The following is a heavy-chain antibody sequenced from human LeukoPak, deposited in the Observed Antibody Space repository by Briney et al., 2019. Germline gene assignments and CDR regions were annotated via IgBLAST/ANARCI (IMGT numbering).Heavy chain of an antibody. Sequence: PGGSLRLSCAASGFAFHIYAMSWVRQAPGQGLEWVSLIIGSKAQINYADSVRGRFTISRDNSKNTVYLQMNSLRAEDTAVYYCANGGWYGGRASPDYWGQGTLVTVSS. CDR2: IIGSKAQI. CDR3: ANGGWYGGRASPDY. V-gene: IGHV3-23*01. CDR1: GFAFHIYA. D-gene: IGHD6-19*01. J-gene: IGHJ4*02.